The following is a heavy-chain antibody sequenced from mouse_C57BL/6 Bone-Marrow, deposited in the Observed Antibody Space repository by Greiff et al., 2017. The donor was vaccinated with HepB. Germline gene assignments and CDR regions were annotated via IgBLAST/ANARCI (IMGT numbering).Heavy chain of an antibody. V-gene: IGHV1-54*01. CDR3: ARSAIITTVGNFDY. Sequence: VQLVESGAELVRPGTSVKVSCKASGYAFTNYLIEWVKQRPGQGLEWIGVINPGSGGTNYNEKFKGKATLTADKSSSTAYMQLSSLTSEDSAVYFCARSAIITTVGNFDYWGQGTTLTVSS. J-gene: IGHJ2*01. CDR1: GYAFTNYL. CDR2: INPGSGGT. D-gene: IGHD1-1*01.